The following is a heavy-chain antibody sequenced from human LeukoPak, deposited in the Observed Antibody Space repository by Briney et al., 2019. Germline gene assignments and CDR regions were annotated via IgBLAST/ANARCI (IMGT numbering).Heavy chain of an antibody. J-gene: IGHJ4*02. CDR3: ARHVYVAAAPDY. CDR2: IYYSGST. V-gene: IGHV4-39*01. Sequence: SETLSLTCTVSGGSISSSSYYWVWLRQPPGKGVEWVGSIYYSGSTYYNPSLKSRVTISVDTSKNQFSLKLSSVTAADTAVYYCARHVYVAAAPDYWGQGTVVTVSS. D-gene: IGHD6-13*01. CDR1: GGSISSSSYY.